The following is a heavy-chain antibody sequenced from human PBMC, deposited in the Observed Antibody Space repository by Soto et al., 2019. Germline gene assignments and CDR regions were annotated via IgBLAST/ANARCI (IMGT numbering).Heavy chain of an antibody. Sequence: GGSLRLSCEASGFMFSSYVMSWVRQAPGKGLERVSAIRGRDSSTYYADSVKGRFTISRDNSRNTPYLQMNSLRAADTAVYYCARVRRGYMYGIDFWGQGTLVTVSS. CDR3: ARVRRGYMYGIDF. D-gene: IGHD5-18*01. J-gene: IGHJ4*02. CDR1: GFMFSSYV. CDR2: IRGRDSST. V-gene: IGHV3-23*01.